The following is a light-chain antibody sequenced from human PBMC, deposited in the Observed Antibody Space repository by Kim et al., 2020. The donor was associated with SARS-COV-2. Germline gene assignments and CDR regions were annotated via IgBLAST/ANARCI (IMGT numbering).Light chain of an antibody. J-gene: IGLJ3*02. CDR3: QSADSSGSYWV. V-gene: IGLV3-25*03. CDR2: KDS. Sequence: PGKTARITCPGGYLSTQFTYCCRRKPGHAPVLVIYKDSERPSGIPERLSGSSSGTTATLTITGVQAEDEADYYCQSADSSGSYWVFGGGTKLTVL. CDR1: YLSTQF.